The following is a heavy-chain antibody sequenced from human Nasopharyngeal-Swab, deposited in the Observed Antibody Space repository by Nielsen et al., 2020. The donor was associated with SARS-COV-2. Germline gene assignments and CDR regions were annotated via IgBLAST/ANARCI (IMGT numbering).Heavy chain of an antibody. D-gene: IGHD5-12*01. V-gene: IGHV3-7*01. J-gene: IGHJ6*02. Sequence: WIRQPPGKGLEWVANIKQDGSEKYYVDSVKGRFTISRDNAKNSLYLQMNSLRAEDTAVYYCAGTKWLRFGYYYGMDVWGQGTTVTVSS. CDR3: AGTKWLRFGYYYGMDV. CDR2: IKQDGSEK.